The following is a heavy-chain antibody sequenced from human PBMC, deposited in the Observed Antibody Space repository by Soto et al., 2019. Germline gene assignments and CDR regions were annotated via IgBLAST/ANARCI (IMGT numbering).Heavy chain of an antibody. Sequence: SETLSLTCTVSGGSISSYYWSWIRQPPGKGLEWIGYIYYSGSTNYNPSLKSRVTISVDTSKNQFPLKLSSVTAADTAVYYCARERSSIAARGGNWFDPWGQGTLVTVSS. V-gene: IGHV4-59*01. CDR1: GGSISSYY. J-gene: IGHJ5*02. D-gene: IGHD6-6*01. CDR3: ARERSSIAARGGNWFDP. CDR2: IYYSGST.